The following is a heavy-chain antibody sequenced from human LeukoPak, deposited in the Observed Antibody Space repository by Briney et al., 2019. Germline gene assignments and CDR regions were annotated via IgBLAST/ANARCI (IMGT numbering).Heavy chain of an antibody. D-gene: IGHD2-8*02. CDR2: INPKSGNT. CDR1: VYTFTDYY. Sequence: GASVNVSCKASVYTFTDYYMHWVRQAPGQGLEWMGWINPKSGNTDYAQKFQGRVTMTRDTSINTVYMELNRLRSDDTAVYYCARDRSRVLDYWGQGTLVIVSS. CDR3: ARDRSRVLDY. V-gene: IGHV1-2*02. J-gene: IGHJ4*02.